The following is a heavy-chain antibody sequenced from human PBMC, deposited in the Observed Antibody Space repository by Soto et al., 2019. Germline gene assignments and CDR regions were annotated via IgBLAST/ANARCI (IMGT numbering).Heavy chain of an antibody. J-gene: IGHJ6*01. Sequence: EVQLLESGGGLGQPGGSLRLSCAASGFTFSSYAMTWVRQAPGRWLEWVSAISGSGSPTYYADSVKGRFTISRDNSKNTLYLQMNSLRADDTAVYYCARDMSGGTYNYYYGMDVWGQGTTVTVYS. CDR3: ARDMSGGTYNYYYGMDV. V-gene: IGHV3-23*01. CDR2: ISGSGSPT. D-gene: IGHD1-26*01. CDR1: GFTFSSYA.